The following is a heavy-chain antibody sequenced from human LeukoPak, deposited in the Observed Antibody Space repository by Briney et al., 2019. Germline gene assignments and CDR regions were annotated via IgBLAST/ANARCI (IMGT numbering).Heavy chain of an antibody. Sequence: ASVKVSCKASGYTFTSYYMHWVRQAPGQGLEWMGWINPNSGGTNYAQKFQGRVTMTRDTSISTAYMELSRLRSDDTAVYYCARRADWGADAFDIWGQGTMVTVSS. D-gene: IGHD7-27*01. V-gene: IGHV1-2*02. CDR1: GYTFTSYY. CDR3: ARRADWGADAFDI. CDR2: INPNSGGT. J-gene: IGHJ3*02.